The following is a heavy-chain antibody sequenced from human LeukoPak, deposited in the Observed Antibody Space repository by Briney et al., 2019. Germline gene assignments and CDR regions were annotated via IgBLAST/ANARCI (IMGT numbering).Heavy chain of an antibody. Sequence: ASVKVSCKASGYTFTSYDINWVRQATGQGLEWMGWMNPNSGNTGYAQKFQGRVTMTRNTSISTAYMELSSLRSEDTAVYYCARGYCSSTSCRGGWFDPWGQGTLVTVPS. V-gene: IGHV1-8*02. CDR3: ARGYCSSTSCRGGWFDP. J-gene: IGHJ5*02. CDR2: MNPNSGNT. D-gene: IGHD2-2*01. CDR1: GYTFTSYD.